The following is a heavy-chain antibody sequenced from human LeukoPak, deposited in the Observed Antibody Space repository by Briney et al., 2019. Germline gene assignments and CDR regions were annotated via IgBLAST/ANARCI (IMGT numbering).Heavy chain of an antibody. J-gene: IGHJ3*02. V-gene: IGHV3-21*01. D-gene: IGHD2/OR15-2a*01. CDR1: GFTFSSYS. CDR3: ARANRGDAFDI. CDR2: IISSSRYI. Sequence: GGSLRLSCAASGFTFSSYSMNWVPQAPGKGREGVSSIISSSRYIYYAHSVKGRFTISRDNANNSLYLQMNSLRAEDTAVYYCARANRGDAFDIWGQGTMVTVSS.